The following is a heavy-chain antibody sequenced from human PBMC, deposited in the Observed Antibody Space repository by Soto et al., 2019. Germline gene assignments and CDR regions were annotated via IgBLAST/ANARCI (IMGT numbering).Heavy chain of an antibody. V-gene: IGHV3-48*03. J-gene: IGHJ3*02. CDR1: GFTFSSYE. D-gene: IGHD3-22*01. Sequence: EVQLVESGGGLVQPGGSLRLSCAASGFTFSSYEMNWVRQAPGKGLEWVSYISSSGSTIYYADSVKGRFTISRDNAKNSLYLQMNSLRAEDTAVYYCARLGYYYDSSGYYYVDAFDIWGQGTMVTVSS. CDR2: ISSSGSTI. CDR3: ARLGYYYDSSGYYYVDAFDI.